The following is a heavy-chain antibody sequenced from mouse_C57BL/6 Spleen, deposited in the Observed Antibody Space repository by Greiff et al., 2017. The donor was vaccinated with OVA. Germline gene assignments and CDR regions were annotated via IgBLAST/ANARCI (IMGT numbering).Heavy chain of an antibody. V-gene: IGHV5-6*01. CDR3: ARRAYEYDGAWFAY. J-gene: IGHJ3*01. Sequence: EVQGVESGGDLVKPGGSLKLSCAASGFTFSSYGMSWVRQTPDKRLEWVATISSGGSYTYYPDSVKGRFTISRDNAKNTLYLQMSSLKSEDTAMYYGARRAYEYDGAWFAYWGQGTLVTVSA. CDR2: ISSGGSYT. D-gene: IGHD2-4*01. CDR1: GFTFSSYG.